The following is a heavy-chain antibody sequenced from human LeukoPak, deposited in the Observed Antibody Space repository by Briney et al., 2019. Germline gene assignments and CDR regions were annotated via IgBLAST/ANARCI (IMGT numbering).Heavy chain of an antibody. V-gene: IGHV3-48*03. J-gene: IGHJ3*02. CDR3: AREDSGYDNNAFDI. CDR1: GFTFSSYE. CDR2: ISSSGSII. Sequence: GGSLRLSCAASGFTFSSYEMNWVRQAPGKGLEWVSYISSSGSIIYYAESVKGGFTISRDNAKNSLYLQMNSLRAEDTAVYYCAREDSGYDNNAFDIWGQGTMVTVSS. D-gene: IGHD5-12*01.